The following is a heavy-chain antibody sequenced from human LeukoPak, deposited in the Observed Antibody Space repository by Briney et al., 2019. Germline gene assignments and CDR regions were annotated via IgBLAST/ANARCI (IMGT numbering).Heavy chain of an antibody. V-gene: IGHV3-74*01. CDR1: GFTFSSYW. CDR2: INTDGSNT. D-gene: IGHD5-12*01. Sequence: GGSLRLSCAASGFTFSSYWMHWARQAPGKGLVWISRINTDGSNTRYEDTVKGRFTISRDNAKNTLYLQMNSLRAEDTAVYYCARDGYRTSQGAFDLWGQGTMVTVSS. CDR3: ARDGYRTSQGAFDL. J-gene: IGHJ3*01.